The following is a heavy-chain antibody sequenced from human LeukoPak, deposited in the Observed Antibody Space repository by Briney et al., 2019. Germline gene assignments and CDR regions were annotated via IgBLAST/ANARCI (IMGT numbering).Heavy chain of an antibody. CDR2: ISSISSYL. J-gene: IGHJ4*02. V-gene: IGHV3-21*04. D-gene: IGHD6-13*01. Sequence: PGGSLRLSCAASGFTFSSYSMNWARQAPGKGLEWVSSISSISSYLFYADSVKGRFTISRDNTRNSLYLQMNSLRAEDTAVYYCAREDGYSSSWYSDYWGQGTLVTVSS. CDR1: GFTFSSYS. CDR3: AREDGYSSSWYSDY.